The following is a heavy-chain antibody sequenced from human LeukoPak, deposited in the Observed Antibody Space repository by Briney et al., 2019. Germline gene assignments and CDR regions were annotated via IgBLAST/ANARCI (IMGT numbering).Heavy chain of an antibody. CDR2: MNPNSGNT. J-gene: IGHJ4*02. CDR3: ARGPHRPEYYDFWSGYFGIGVFFDY. D-gene: IGHD3-3*01. Sequence: ASVKVSCKASGYTFTSYDINWVRQATGQGLEWMGWMNPNSGNTGYAQKFQGRVTITRNTSISTAYMELSSLRSEDTAVYYCARGPHRPEYYDFWSGYFGIGVFFDYWGQGTLVTVSS. V-gene: IGHV1-8*03. CDR1: GYTFTSYD.